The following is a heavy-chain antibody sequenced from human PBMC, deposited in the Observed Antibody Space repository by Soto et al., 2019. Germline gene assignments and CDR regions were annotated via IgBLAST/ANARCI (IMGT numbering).Heavy chain of an antibody. D-gene: IGHD1-1*01. CDR3: ARDGIISTPFDY. J-gene: IGHJ4*02. CDR2: IIPIFGTA. V-gene: IGHV1-69*13. CDR1: GGTFSSYT. Sequence: SVKVSWKASGGTFSSYTISWVPQAPGQGLEWMGRIIPIFGTANYAQKFQGRVTITADESTSTAYMELSSLRSEDTAVYYCARDGIISTPFDYWGQATLVTASS.